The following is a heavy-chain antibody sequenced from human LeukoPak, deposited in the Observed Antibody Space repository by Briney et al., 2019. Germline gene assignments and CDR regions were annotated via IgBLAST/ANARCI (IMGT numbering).Heavy chain of an antibody. CDR2: ISSSSSYT. CDR3: ARVVRLSRRGYSYGYGGFNWFDP. CDR1: GFTFSDYY. V-gene: IGHV3-11*05. D-gene: IGHD5-18*01. J-gene: IGHJ5*02. Sequence: PGGSLRFSCAASGFTFSDYYMSWIRQAPGKGLEWVSYISSSSSYTNYADSVKGRFTISRDNAKNSLYLQMNSLRAEDTAVYYCARVVRLSRRGYSYGYGGFNWFDPWGQGTLVTVSS.